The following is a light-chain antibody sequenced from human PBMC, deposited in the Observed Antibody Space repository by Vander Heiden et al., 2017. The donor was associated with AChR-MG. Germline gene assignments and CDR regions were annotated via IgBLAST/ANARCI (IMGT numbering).Light chain of an antibody. V-gene: IGKV1-27*01. Sequence: DRQMSPSPSSLSASVGDRVTITCRASQGISNYLTWYQQKPGKVPKLLIYAASTLQSGVPSRFSGSGSGTDFTLTISSLQPEDVATYYCQKYNSAPYTFGQGTRLEFK. CDR1: QGISNY. CDR3: QKYNSAPYT. CDR2: AAS. J-gene: IGKJ2*01.